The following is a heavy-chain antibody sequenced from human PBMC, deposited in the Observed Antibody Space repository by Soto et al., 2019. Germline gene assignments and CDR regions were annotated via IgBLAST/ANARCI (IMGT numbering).Heavy chain of an antibody. Sequence: SETLSLTCTVSDGSISTYYWSWIRQPPGKGLEWIGNIYYSGTTNYNPSLKSRVTISVDTSKNQFSLKLSSVTAADTAVYYCARVSGSYYYGMDVWGQGTTVTVSS. J-gene: IGHJ6*02. CDR3: ARVSGSYYYGMDV. CDR1: DGSISTYY. V-gene: IGHV4-59*12. D-gene: IGHD1-26*01. CDR2: IYYSGTT.